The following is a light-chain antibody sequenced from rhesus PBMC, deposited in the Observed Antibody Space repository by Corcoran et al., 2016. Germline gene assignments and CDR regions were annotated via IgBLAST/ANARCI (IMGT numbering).Light chain of an antibody. CDR1: QRISSG. CDR2: KAS. V-gene: IGKV1-22*01. J-gene: IGKJ3*01. Sequence: DIQMTQSPSSLSASVGDTVTITCRASQRISSGLAWYQQKPGKAPKLLLYKASSLQRGAPSRFSGSGSGTAFTLTISSLQSEDFAAYYCQQYSGSPFTFAPGTKLDV. CDR3: QQYSGSPFT.